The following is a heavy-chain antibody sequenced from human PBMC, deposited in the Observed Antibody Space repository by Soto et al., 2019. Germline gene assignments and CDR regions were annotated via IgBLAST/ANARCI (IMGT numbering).Heavy chain of an antibody. Sequence: QVQLQESGPGLVKPSETLSLTCTVSGGSISSYYWSWIRQPPGKGLEWIGYIYYSGSTNYNPSLQRRVTISVDTSKNQFSLKLSSVTAADTAVYYCARASRGYGDKGPFDYWGQGTLVAVSS. J-gene: IGHJ4*02. CDR3: ARASRGYGDKGPFDY. V-gene: IGHV4-59*08. CDR2: IYYSGST. CDR1: GGSISSYY. D-gene: IGHD4-17*01.